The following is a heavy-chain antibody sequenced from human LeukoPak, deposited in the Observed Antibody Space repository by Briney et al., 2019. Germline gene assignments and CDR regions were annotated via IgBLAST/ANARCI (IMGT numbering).Heavy chain of an antibody. Sequence: GGSLRLSCAAPGFTFDDYTMHWVRQAPGKGLEWVSLISWDGGSTYYADSVKGRFTISRDNSKNSLYLQMNSLRAEDTAVYYCARVHTVVTPFDSWGQGTLVTVSS. CDR1: GFTFDDYT. CDR2: ISWDGGST. V-gene: IGHV3-43*01. CDR3: ARVHTVVTPFDS. J-gene: IGHJ4*02. D-gene: IGHD4-23*01.